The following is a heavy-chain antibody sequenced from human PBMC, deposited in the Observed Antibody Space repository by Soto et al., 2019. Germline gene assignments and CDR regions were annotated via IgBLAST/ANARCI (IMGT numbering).Heavy chain of an antibody. CDR3: ARFGTTDNYYYMYV. D-gene: IGHD4-17*01. Sequence: QVQLVESGGGLVKPGGSLRLSCAASGFTFSDYYMSWIRQAPGKGLEWVSYISISGSTIYYADSVKGRCTISRDNAKNSLYLQMNSTSAEDTAVYYCARFGTTDNYYYMYVWGKVTTVTVSS. J-gene: IGHJ6*03. CDR2: ISISGSTI. CDR1: GFTFSDYY. V-gene: IGHV3-11*01.